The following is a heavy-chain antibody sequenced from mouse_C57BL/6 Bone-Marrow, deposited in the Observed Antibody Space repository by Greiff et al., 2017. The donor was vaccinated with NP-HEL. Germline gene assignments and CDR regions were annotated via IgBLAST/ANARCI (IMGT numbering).Heavy chain of an antibody. Sequence: VQLQQSDAELVKPGASVKLSCKASGYTFTDHTIHWMKQRPEQGLEWIGYIYPRDGSTKYNEKFKGKATLTADKSSSTAYMQLSSLTSEDSAVYFCARPRRGAWFAYWGQGTLVTVSA. CDR3: ARPRRGAWFAY. J-gene: IGHJ3*01. CDR2: IYPRDGST. V-gene: IGHV1-78*01. CDR1: GYTFTDHT.